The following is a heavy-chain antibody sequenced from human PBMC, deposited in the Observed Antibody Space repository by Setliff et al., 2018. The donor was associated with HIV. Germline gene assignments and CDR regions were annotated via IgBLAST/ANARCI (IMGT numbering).Heavy chain of an antibody. CDR1: GGSISSYC. V-gene: IGHV4-4*09. CDR3: ARRIDNSGSFPDKNWFDT. J-gene: IGHJ5*02. D-gene: IGHD3-10*01. Sequence: SETLSLTCTVSGGSISSYCWNWIRQSPGRGLEWIGFIFSSGSTKYNPSLQSRVTMSIDTSKSQFSLKLTSVTAADTAVYYCARRIDNSGSFPDKNWFDTWGQGSLVTVSS. CDR2: IFSSGST.